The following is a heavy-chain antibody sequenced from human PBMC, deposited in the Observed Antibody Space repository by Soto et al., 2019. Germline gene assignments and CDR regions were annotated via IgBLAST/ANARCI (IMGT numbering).Heavy chain of an antibody. J-gene: IGHJ5*02. D-gene: IGHD2-15*01. Sequence: ASVKVSCKASGYTFTGYYMHWVRQATGRGLEWMGWMNPNSGNTGYAQKFQGRVTMTRNTSISTGYMELSSLRSEDTAVYYCARLGYCSGGSCRRGNWFDPWGQGTLVTVSS. V-gene: IGHV1-8*02. CDR2: MNPNSGNT. CDR3: ARLGYCSGGSCRRGNWFDP. CDR1: GYTFTGYY.